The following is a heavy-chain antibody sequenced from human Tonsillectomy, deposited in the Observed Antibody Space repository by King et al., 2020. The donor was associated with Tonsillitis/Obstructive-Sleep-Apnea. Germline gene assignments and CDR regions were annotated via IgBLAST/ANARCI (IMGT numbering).Heavy chain of an antibody. Sequence: VQLVESGGGLVKPGGSLRLSCAASGFTFSSYNMNWVRQAPGKGLEWVSSISSSSSYIYYADSVKGRFTISRDNAKNSLYLQMNSLRAEDTAVYYCARVGYCSGGSCYRTNDYWGQGTLVTVSS. J-gene: IGHJ4*02. D-gene: IGHD2-15*01. CDR1: GFTFSSYN. V-gene: IGHV3-21*03. CDR3: ARVGYCSGGSCYRTNDY. CDR2: ISSSSSYI.